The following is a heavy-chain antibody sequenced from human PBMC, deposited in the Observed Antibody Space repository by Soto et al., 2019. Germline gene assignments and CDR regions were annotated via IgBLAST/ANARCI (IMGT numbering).Heavy chain of an antibody. J-gene: IGHJ1*01. D-gene: IGHD3-22*01. V-gene: IGHV1-69*13. CDR2: MIPLFGTA. CDR3: ARGLDYYDRSGYPSLLH. CDR1: GGSFTSSG. Sequence: VKVSCKASGGSFTSSGITWVRQAHGQGLEWMGGMIPLFGTATYAQRFQARVTITADESTTTAYMELSSLRSEDTAVYYCARGLDYYDRSGYPSLLHWRQGPLVTVSP.